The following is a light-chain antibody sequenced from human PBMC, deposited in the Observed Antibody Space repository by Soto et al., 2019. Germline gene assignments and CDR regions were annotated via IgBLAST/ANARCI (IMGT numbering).Light chain of an antibody. J-gene: IGLJ1*01. CDR1: SSDVGGYNS. CDR2: EVT. V-gene: IGLV2-14*01. CDR3: SSYTSSSTLYV. Sequence: QSVLSQPASVSLSPGHSITISCTGTSSDVGGYNSVCWYKQHPGKAPQLMIYEVTNRPSGVSDRFSGSKSGNTASLTISGLQAEDEADYYCSSYTSSSTLYVFGSGTKVTV.